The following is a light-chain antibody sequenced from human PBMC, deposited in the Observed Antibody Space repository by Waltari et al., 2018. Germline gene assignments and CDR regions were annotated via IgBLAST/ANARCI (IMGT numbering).Light chain of an antibody. CDR2: QDR. J-gene: IGLJ2*01. V-gene: IGLV3-1*01. CDR3: QAWDSSTYVV. Sequence: SYELTQPPSVSVSPGQTASITCSGDKLGDTYACWYQQKPGQSPVVVIYQDRKRPSGIPERFSGSRSGNTATLTISGTQAMDEADYYCQAWDSSTYVVFGGGTKLTVL. CDR1: KLGDTY.